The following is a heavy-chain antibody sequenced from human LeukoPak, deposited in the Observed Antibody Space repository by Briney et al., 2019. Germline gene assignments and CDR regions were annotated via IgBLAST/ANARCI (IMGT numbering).Heavy chain of an antibody. CDR3: AKASHADYGACDY. CDR1: GFTFSSYA. V-gene: IGHV3-23*01. J-gene: IGHJ4*02. CDR2: ISGSGGST. Sequence: GGSLRLSCAASGFTFSSYAMSWVRQAPGKGLEWVSSISGSGGSTYYADSVKGRFTISRDNSKNTLYLQMNSLRAEDTAVYYCAKASHADYGACDYWGQGTLVTVSS. D-gene: IGHD4-17*01.